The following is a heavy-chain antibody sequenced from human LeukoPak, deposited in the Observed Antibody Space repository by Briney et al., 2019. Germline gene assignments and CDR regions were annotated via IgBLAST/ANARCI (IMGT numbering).Heavy chain of an antibody. CDR2: IYTSGST. CDR3: AREGYYYDSSGYYVPHAFDI. Sequence: SETLSLTCAVYGGSFSGYYWSWIRQPAGKGLEWIGRIYTSGSTNYNPSLKSRVTMSVDTSKNQFSLKLSSVTAADTAVYYRAREGYYYDSSGYYVPHAFDIWGQGTMVTVSS. V-gene: IGHV4-4*07. CDR1: GGSFSGYY. J-gene: IGHJ3*02. D-gene: IGHD3-22*01.